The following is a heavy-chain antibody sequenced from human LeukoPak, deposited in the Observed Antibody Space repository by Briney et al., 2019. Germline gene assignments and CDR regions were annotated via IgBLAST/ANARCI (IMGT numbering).Heavy chain of an antibody. J-gene: IGHJ4*02. D-gene: IGHD3-16*01. CDR1: GGSISSYY. V-gene: IGHV4-59*01. CDR2: IYYSGST. Sequence: SETLSLTCTVSGGSISSYYWSWIRQPPGKGLEWSGYIYYSGSTNYNPSLKSRVTISVDTSKNQFSLKLSSVTAADTAVYYCARVNYDYVWGSLSLDYWGQGTLVTVSS. CDR3: ARVNYDYVWGSLSLDY.